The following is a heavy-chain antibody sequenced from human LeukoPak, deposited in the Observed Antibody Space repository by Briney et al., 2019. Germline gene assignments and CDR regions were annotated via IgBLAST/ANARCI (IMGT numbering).Heavy chain of an antibody. J-gene: IGHJ2*01. Sequence: PSQTLSLTCTVSGGSISSGGYYWSWIRQHPGKGLEWIGYIYYSGSTYYNPSLKSRVTISVDTSKNQFSLKLSSVTAADTAVYYCARSGLRSYWYFDLWGRGTLVTVSS. CDR1: GGSISSGGYY. D-gene: IGHD4-17*01. V-gene: IGHV4-31*03. CDR2: IYYSGST. CDR3: ARSGLRSYWYFDL.